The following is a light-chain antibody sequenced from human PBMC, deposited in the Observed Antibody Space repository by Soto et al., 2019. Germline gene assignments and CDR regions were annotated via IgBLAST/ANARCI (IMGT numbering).Light chain of an antibody. J-gene: IGKJ3*01. CDR2: DAI. CDR3: QKYNSAPFT. CDR1: QNIHNH. V-gene: IGKV3-15*01. Sequence: DKLMSQSPATLSVSPGERVTLSCRASQNIHNHMSWFLQKPGQTPRLLIYDAIIRAPDVPARFSGSWSGTEFTLTINSLQPEDVATYYCQKYNSAPFTFGPGTKVDIK.